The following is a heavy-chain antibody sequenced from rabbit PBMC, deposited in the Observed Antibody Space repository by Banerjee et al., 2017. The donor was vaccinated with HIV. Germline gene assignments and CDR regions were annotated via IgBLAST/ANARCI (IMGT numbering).Heavy chain of an antibody. CDR3: ARESDDDYGDLYYFNL. D-gene: IGHD2-1*01. CDR2: IYTSSGST. V-gene: IGHV1S43*01. J-gene: IGHJ4*01. CDR1: GIDFSSYYY. Sequence: QSLEESGGDLVKPGASLTLTCTASGIDFSSYYYMCWVRQAPGKGLELIACIYTSSGSTWYASWVNGRFTISRSTSLNTVDLKMTSLTAADTATYFCARESDDDYGDLYYFNLWGPGTLVTVS.